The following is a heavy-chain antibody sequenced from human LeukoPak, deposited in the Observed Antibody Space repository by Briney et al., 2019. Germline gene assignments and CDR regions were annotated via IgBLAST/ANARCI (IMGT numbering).Heavy chain of an antibody. Sequence: ASVKVSCKASGYTFTSYGISWVRQAPGQGLEWMGWISAYNGNTHYAQKLQGRVTMTTDTSTSTVYMELRSLRSDDTAVYYCARGSPPRRNYDSRGYYSYYFDYCGQGTLVTVSS. J-gene: IGHJ4*02. CDR3: ARGSPPRRNYDSRGYYSYYFDY. V-gene: IGHV1-18*01. CDR2: ISAYNGNT. D-gene: IGHD3-22*01. CDR1: GYTFTSYG.